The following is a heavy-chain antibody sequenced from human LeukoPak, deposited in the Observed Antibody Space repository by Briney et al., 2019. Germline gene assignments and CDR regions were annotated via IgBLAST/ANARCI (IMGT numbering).Heavy chain of an antibody. CDR1: GFTFNTYS. J-gene: IGHJ6*03. V-gene: IGHV3-21*01. D-gene: IGHD1-26*01. CDR2: IFRSGSSI. Sequence: GGSLRLSCAASGFTFNTYSMNWVRQAPGKGLEWVSFIFRSGSSIYYADSVKGRFTISRDNAKNSLYLQMNSLRAEDTAVYYCARAVGATRVIDYYYYYMDVWGKGTTVTVSS. CDR3: ARAVGATRVIDYYYYYMDV.